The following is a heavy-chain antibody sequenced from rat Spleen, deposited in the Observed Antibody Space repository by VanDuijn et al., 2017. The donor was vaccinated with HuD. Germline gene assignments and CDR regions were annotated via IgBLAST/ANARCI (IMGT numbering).Heavy chain of an antibody. D-gene: IGHD2-2*01. Sequence: EVQLVESGGGLVQPGRSLKLSCVASGFTFSDYAMAWVRQAPKKGLEWVATIIYDGSAAYYRDSVKGRFTISRDNAESTLYLQVDSLRSEDTVTYYCTGGGIPWYLDFWGPGTMVTVSS. CDR2: IIYDGSAA. CDR3: TGGGIPWYLDF. V-gene: IGHV5-17*01. J-gene: IGHJ1*01. CDR1: GFTFSDYA.